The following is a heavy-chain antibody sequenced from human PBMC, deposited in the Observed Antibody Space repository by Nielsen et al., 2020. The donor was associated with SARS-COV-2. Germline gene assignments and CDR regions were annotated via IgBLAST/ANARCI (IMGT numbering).Heavy chain of an antibody. CDR2: ISGSGGST. CDR3: AKARLVVPAARRNYYYYGMDV. D-gene: IGHD2-2*01. J-gene: IGHJ6*02. V-gene: IGHV3-23*01. Sequence: GESLKISCVASGFTFSSYNMNWVRQAPGKGLEWVSAISGSGGSTYYADSVKGRFTISRDNSKNTLYLQMNSLRAEDTAVYYCAKARLVVPAARRNYYYYGMDVWGQGTTVTVSS. CDR1: GFTFSSYN.